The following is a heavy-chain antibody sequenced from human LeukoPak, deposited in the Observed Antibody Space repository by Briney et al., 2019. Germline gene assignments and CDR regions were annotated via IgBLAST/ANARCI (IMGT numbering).Heavy chain of an antibody. CDR3: ARGGLGERAFDI. Sequence: GGSLRLSCAASGFTFSNYVMHWVRQAPGKGLEGVAVILYDGSNKHYADSVKGRFTISRDNSKNTLSLQMISLRAEDTSVYYCARGGLGERAFDIWGRGTMVTVSS. CDR1: GFTFSNYV. D-gene: IGHD3/OR15-3a*01. CDR2: ILYDGSNK. V-gene: IGHV3-33*01. J-gene: IGHJ3*02.